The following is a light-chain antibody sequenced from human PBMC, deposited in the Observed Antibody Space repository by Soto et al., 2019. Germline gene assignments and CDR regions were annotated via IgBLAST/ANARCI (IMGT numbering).Light chain of an antibody. V-gene: IGKV3-11*01. J-gene: IGKJ2*01. CDR2: SAS. Sequence: EVVLTQSPVTLSLSPGERATLTCRASQSVSGYLAWYQHKPGQTPRPLVYSASKRAPGTPARFSGSGSGTDFILTISSLEPEDFTVYYCQQRSSWPYTFGPGTNLEI. CDR3: QQRSSWPYT. CDR1: QSVSGY.